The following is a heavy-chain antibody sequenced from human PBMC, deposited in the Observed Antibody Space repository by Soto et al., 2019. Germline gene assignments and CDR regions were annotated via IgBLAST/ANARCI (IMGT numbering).Heavy chain of an antibody. CDR3: AIYDSSGSRGFQH. CDR1: GGSISSGGYY. J-gene: IGHJ1*01. Sequence: QVQLQESGPGLVKPSQTLSLTCTVSGGSISSGGYYWSWIRQHPGKGLEWIGYSYYSGSTYYNPSLKSRVTISVDTSKNQFSLKLSSVTAADTAVDYCAIYDSSGSRGFQHWGQGTLVTVSS. V-gene: IGHV4-31*03. CDR2: SYYSGST. D-gene: IGHD3-22*01.